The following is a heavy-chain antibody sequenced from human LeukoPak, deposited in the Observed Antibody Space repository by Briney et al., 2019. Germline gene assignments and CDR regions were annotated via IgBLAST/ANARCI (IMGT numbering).Heavy chain of an antibody. J-gene: IGHJ6*03. V-gene: IGHV1-69*05. CDR1: GGTFSSYA. CDR2: IIPIFGTA. CDR3: ARYVLAAPYYYYYMDV. D-gene: IGHD2-15*01. Sequence: GASVKVSCKASGGTFSSYAISWVRQAPGQGLEWMGGIIPIFGTANYAQKFQGRVTITTDESTSTAYMELSSLRSEYTAVYYCARYVLAAPYYYYYMDVWGKGTTVTVSS.